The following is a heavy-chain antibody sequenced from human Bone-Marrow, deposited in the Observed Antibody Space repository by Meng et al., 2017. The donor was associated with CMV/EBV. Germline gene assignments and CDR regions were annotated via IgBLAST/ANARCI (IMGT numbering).Heavy chain of an antibody. D-gene: IGHD1-26*01. V-gene: IGHV1-2*02. Sequence: ASVKVSCKASGYTFTGYYMHWVRQAPGQGLEWVGWINPNSGGTNSAQEFQGRVTVTRDTSISTVYMELSWLRSGDTAVYYCARGSGSYFGNWFDPWGQRTLVTVSS. J-gene: IGHJ5*02. CDR1: GYTFTGYY. CDR3: ARGSGSYFGNWFDP. CDR2: INPNSGGT.